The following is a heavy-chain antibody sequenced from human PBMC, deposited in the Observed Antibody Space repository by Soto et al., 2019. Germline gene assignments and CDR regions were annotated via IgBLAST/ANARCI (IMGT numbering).Heavy chain of an antibody. CDR1: GFTFSSYI. CDR2: ISSSSSYI. D-gene: IGHD3-3*01. J-gene: IGHJ5*02. V-gene: IGHV3-21*01. Sequence: GGSLRLSCAASGFTFSSYIMNWVRQAPGKGLEWVSSISSSSSYIYYADSVKGRFTISRDNAKNSLYLQMNSLRAEDTAVYYCARENDFWSGYYNGWFDPWGQGTLVTVSS. CDR3: ARENDFWSGYYNGWFDP.